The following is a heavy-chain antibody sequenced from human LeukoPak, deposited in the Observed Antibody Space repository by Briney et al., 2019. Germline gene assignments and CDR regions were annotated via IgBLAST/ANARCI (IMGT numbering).Heavy chain of an antibody. CDR1: GFTFSDYT. CDR2: ITGDSSYI. Sequence: GGSLRLSCAASGFTFSDYTLNWVRQPPGKGPEWLSSITGDSSYIYYGDSVKGRFTVSRDNARNSLYLHINSLRVEDTGVYYCARVQGSPYWGQGTLVTVSS. V-gene: IGHV3-21*03. CDR3: ARVQGSPY. J-gene: IGHJ4*02.